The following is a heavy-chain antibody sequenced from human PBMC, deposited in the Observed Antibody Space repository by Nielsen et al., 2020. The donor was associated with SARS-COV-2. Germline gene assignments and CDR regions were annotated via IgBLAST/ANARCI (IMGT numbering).Heavy chain of an antibody. CDR3: ARSPYCSGGSCYSGLYYGMDV. V-gene: IGHV1-18*01. J-gene: IGHJ6*02. CDR2: ISAYNGNT. D-gene: IGHD2-15*01. Sequence: WVRQAPGQGLEWMGWISAYNGNTNYAQKLQGRVTMTTDTSTSTAYMELRSPRSDDTAVYYCARSPYCSGGSCYSGLYYGMDVWGQGTTVTVSS.